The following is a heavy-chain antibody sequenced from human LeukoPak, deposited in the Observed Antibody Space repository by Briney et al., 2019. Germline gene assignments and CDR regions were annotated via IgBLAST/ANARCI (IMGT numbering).Heavy chain of an antibody. CDR3: ATVWFGAVRDAFDT. J-gene: IGHJ3*02. CDR1: GFTVSSNY. CDR2: IYSGGST. Sequence: GGSLRLSCAASGFTVSSNYMSWVRQAPGKGLEWVSVIYSGGSTYYADSVKGRFTISRDNSKNTLYLQMNSLRAEDTAVYYCATVWFGAVRDAFDTWGQGTMVTVSS. D-gene: IGHD3-10*01. V-gene: IGHV3-53*01.